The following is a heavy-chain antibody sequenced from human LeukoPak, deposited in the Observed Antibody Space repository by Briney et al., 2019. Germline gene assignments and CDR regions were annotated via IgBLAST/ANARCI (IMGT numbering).Heavy chain of an antibody. CDR3: ARDGRDGVYAFDI. J-gene: IGHJ3*02. Sequence: PSETLSLTCTVSGGSISSYYWSWIRQPPGKGLEWVGYIYYSGSTNYNPSLKSRVTISVDTSKNQFSLKLSSVTAADTAVYYCARDGRDGVYAFDIWSQGTMVTVSS. V-gene: IGHV4-59*01. D-gene: IGHD4-17*01. CDR1: GGSISSYY. CDR2: IYYSGST.